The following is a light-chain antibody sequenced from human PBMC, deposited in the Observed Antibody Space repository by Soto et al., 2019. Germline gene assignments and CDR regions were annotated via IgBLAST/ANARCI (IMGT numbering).Light chain of an antibody. J-gene: IGKJ4*01. Sequence: EIVLTQSPATLSLSPGGRATLSCRASQTVTNHLAWYQQKAGQAPRPLIFDASPRASGIPPRFSGSGSETDFTLTITRVDADDFSVYYCQPRMNWPLTFGGGTRVEIK. V-gene: IGKV3-11*01. CDR3: QPRMNWPLT. CDR1: QTVTNH. CDR2: DAS.